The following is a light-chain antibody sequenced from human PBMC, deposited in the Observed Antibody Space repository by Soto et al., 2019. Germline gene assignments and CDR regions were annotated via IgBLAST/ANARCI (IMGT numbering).Light chain of an antibody. J-gene: IGKJ1*01. CDR1: QSVRSN. CDR3: QQRDSLPWT. CDR2: DVS. V-gene: IGKV3-11*01. Sequence: EIVLTQSPATLSLSPGERATLSCRASQSVRSNLAWYQHKPGQAPGLLIYDVSNRATGIPGRFRGSGFGTDFTLPISNVEPEDFAVYYCQQRDSLPWTFGQGAKVEIK.